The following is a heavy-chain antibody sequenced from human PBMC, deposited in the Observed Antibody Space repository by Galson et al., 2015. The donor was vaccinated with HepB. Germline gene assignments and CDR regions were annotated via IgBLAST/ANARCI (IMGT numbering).Heavy chain of an antibody. J-gene: IGHJ3*02. Sequence: QSGAEVKKPGESLKISCKGSGYSFTSYWIGWVRQMPGKGLEWMGIIYPGDSDTRYSPSFQGQVTISADKSISTAYLQWSSLKASDTAMYYCARGRVYEYQLPSDAFDIWGQGTMVTVSS. CDR1: GYSFTSYW. CDR3: ARGRVYEYQLPSDAFDI. V-gene: IGHV5-51*01. CDR2: IYPGDSDT. D-gene: IGHD2-2*01.